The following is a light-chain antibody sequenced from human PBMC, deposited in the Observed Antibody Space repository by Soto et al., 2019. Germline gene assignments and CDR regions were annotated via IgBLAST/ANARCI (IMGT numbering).Light chain of an antibody. J-gene: IGKJ5*01. Sequence: VRTESLFSLAVAAGQPTSISCGASQTILHSDGNTYLYWYLQKGGQPPQLLIYEVSKRFSGVPDRFSGIGSGTDFTLKIRRVESEDLGVYYCMRSVQPPITFGQGTRLEIK. V-gene: IGKV2D-29*01. CDR3: MRSVQPPIT. CDR1: QTILHSDGNTY. CDR2: EVS.